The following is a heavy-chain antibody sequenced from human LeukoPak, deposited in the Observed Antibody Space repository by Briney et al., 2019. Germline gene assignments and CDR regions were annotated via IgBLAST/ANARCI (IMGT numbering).Heavy chain of an antibody. CDR1: GGSITNTKYY. CDR3: GRLNALPTYYYGSGSYLYYYDY. Sequence: PSETLSLTCTVSGGSITNTKYYWGWIRQPPGKGLEWIGTIYYSGSTYYNPSLKSRVTISVDTSRNQFSLKLSSVTAADTAVYYRGRLNALPTYYYGSGSYLYYYDYWGQGTLVTVSS. J-gene: IGHJ4*02. D-gene: IGHD3-10*01. CDR2: IYYSGST. V-gene: IGHV4-39*01.